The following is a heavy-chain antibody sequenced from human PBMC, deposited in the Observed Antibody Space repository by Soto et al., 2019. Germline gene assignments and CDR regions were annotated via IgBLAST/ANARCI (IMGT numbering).Heavy chain of an antibody. D-gene: IGHD4-17*01. J-gene: IGHJ6*02. CDR3: AADTVTLYYYYYGMDV. CDR1: GGSISSYY. Sequence: SETLSLTCTVSGGSISSYYWSWIRQPPGKGLEWIGYIYYSGSTNYNPSLKSRVTISVDTSKNQFSLKLSSVTAADTAVYYCAADTVTLYYYYYGMDVWGQGTTVTVSS. CDR2: IYYSGST. V-gene: IGHV4-59*08.